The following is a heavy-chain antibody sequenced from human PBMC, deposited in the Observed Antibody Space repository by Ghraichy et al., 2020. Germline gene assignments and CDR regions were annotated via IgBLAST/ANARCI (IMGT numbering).Heavy chain of an antibody. CDR2: INHSGST. J-gene: IGHJ6*03. V-gene: IGHV4-34*01. D-gene: IGHD2-15*01. Sequence: SETLSLTCAVYGGSFSGYYWSWIRQPPGKGLEWIGEINHSGSTNYNPSLKSRVTISVDTSKNQFSLKLSSVTAADTAVYYCARGPSPSYCSGGSCYSGVYYYYYYYMDVWGKGTTVTVSS. CDR1: GGSFSGYY. CDR3: ARGPSPSYCSGGSCYSGVYYYYYYYMDV.